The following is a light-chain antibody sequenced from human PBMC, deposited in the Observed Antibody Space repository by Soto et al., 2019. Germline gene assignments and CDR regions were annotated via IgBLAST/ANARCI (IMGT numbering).Light chain of an antibody. Sequence: EIVMTQSQATLSVSPVERVPLXLRASQSVNSNLAWYQQKPGQAPRLLISGASTRAAGISDRFRGSGSGTDFTLTVSSLEPEDFAVYYCQQSSKWPRTFGQGTKVDNK. J-gene: IGKJ1*01. CDR3: QQSSKWPRT. V-gene: IGKV3-15*01. CDR2: GAS. CDR1: QSVNSN.